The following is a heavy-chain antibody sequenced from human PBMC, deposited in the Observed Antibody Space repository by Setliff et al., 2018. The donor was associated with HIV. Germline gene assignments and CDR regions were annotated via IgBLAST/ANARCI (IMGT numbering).Heavy chain of an antibody. CDR2: INPDSGGT. CDR1: GYTFTDFY. D-gene: IGHD3-9*01. V-gene: IGHV1-2*02. Sequence: GASVKVSCKASGYTFTDFYMHWVRQAPGQGLEWMASINPDSGGTNFAQKYQGRVTMTRDTSINTAYMELRSLRSDDTAVYYCASPNRETSYDLLTPYYYYYYYMDVWGKGTTVTVSS. J-gene: IGHJ6*03. CDR3: ASPNRETSYDLLTPYYYYYYYMDV.